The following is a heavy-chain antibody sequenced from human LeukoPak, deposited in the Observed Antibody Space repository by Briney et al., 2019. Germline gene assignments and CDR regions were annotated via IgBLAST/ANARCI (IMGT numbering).Heavy chain of an antibody. V-gene: IGHV3-23*01. J-gene: IGHJ6*02. D-gene: IGHD2-2*02. CDR2: VSGDGGIT. CDR3: ARDVWDIVVVPAAIGGNYYYYGMDV. CDR1: GFSFSTYA. Sequence: GGSLRLSCAASGFSFSTYAMSWFRQAPGEGLEWVSAVSGDGGITYYADSVKGRFTISRDNSKNTLYLQMNSLRAEDTTVYYCARDVWDIVVVPAAIGGNYYYYGMDVWGQGTTVTVSS.